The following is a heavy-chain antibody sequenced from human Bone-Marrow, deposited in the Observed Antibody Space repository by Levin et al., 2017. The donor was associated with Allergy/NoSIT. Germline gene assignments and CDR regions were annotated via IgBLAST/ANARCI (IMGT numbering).Heavy chain of an antibody. V-gene: IGHV4-59*01. CDR1: GGSITSDY. CDR2: IYYSGST. D-gene: IGHD6-13*01. J-gene: IGHJ5*02. Sequence: GSLRLSCTVSGGSITSDYWSWIRQPPGKGLEWIGHIYYSGSTTYNPSLMSRVTISVDTSKNQFSLKLISVTAADTALYYCARVEGSSISYSVRWFDPWGQGTLVTVSS. CDR3: ARVEGSSISYSVRWFDP.